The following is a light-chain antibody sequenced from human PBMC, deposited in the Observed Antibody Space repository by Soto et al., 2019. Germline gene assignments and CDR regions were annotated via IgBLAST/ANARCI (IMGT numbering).Light chain of an antibody. CDR2: SNN. CDR3: AAWDDSLNGPNV. Sequence: QSVLTQPPSASGTPGQRVTISCSGSSSNIGSNTVNWYQQLPGTAPKPLIYSNNQRPSGVPDRFSGSKSGTSASLAISGLQSEDEADYYCAAWDDSLNGPNVFGPGTKVTVL. V-gene: IGLV1-44*01. J-gene: IGLJ1*01. CDR1: SSNIGSNT.